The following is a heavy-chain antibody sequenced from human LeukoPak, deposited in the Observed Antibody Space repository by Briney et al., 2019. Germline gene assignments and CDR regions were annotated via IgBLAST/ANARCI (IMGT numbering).Heavy chain of an antibody. CDR1: GGSFSGYY. CDR2: INHSGST. CDR3: ARSSRSWSTFDN. Sequence: SETLSLTCAVYGGSFSGYYWSWIRQPPGKGLEWIGEINHSGSTNYNPSLKSRVTISVDTSKNQFSLKLSSVTAADTAVYYCARSSRSWSTFDNWGQGTLVTVSS. J-gene: IGHJ4*02. V-gene: IGHV4-34*01. D-gene: IGHD2-2*01.